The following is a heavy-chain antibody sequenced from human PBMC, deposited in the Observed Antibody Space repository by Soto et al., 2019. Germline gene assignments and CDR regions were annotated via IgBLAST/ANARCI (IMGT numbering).Heavy chain of an antibody. Sequence: GGSLRLSCAASGFTFSSYAMSWVRQAPGKGLEWVSAISGSGGSTYYADSVKGRFTISRDNSKNTLYLQMNSLRAEDTAVYYCAKPVAAAGTSSDGYWGQGTLVTVSS. CDR3: AKPVAAAGTSSDGY. V-gene: IGHV3-23*01. CDR1: GFTFSSYA. CDR2: ISGSGGST. D-gene: IGHD6-13*01. J-gene: IGHJ4*02.